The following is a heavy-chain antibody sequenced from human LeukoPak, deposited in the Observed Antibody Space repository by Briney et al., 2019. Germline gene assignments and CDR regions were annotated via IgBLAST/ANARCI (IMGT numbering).Heavy chain of an antibody. CDR2: INHSGST. J-gene: IGHJ3*02. CDR1: GGSFSGYY. D-gene: IGHD6-13*01. Sequence: PSETLSLTCAVYGGSFSGYYWSWIRQPPGKGLEWIGEINHSGSTNYNPSLKSRVTISVDTSKNQFSLKLSSVTAADTAVYYCARGIAAADDAFDIWGQGTMVTVSS. CDR3: ARGIAAADDAFDI. V-gene: IGHV4-34*01.